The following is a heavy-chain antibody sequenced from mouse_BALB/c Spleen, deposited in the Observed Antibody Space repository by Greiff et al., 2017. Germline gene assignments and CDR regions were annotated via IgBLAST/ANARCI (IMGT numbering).Heavy chain of an antibody. Sequence: VKLQESGAELARPGASVKLSCKASGYTFTSYWMQWVKQRPGQGLEWIGAIYPGDGDTRYTQKFKGKATLTADKSSSTAYMQLSSLASEDSAVYYCARSGGYYRYEGYFDVWGAGTTVTVSS. V-gene: IGHV1-87*01. J-gene: IGHJ1*01. CDR3: ARSGGYYRYEGYFDV. D-gene: IGHD2-14*01. CDR2: IYPGDGDT. CDR1: GYTFTSYW.